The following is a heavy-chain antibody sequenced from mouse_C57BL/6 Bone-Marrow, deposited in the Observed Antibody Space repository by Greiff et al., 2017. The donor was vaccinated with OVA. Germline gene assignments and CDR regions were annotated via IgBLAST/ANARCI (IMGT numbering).Heavy chain of an antibody. CDR3: AKDSLDY. V-gene: IGHV1-50*01. CDR1: GYTFTSYW. CDR2: IDPSDCYT. J-gene: IGHJ2*01. Sequence: QVQLQQPGAELVKPGASVKLSCKASGYTFTSYWMQWVKQRPGQGLEWIGGIDPSDCYTNYNQKFKGKATLTVDTSSSTAYIQLSSLTSEDSAVYYCAKDSLDYWGRGTTLTVTS.